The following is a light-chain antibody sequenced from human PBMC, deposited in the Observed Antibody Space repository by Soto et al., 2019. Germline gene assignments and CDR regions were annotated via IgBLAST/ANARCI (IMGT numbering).Light chain of an antibody. CDR2: AAS. Sequence: DIQMTQSPSTLSASVGDRVTITCRASQSISSWLAWYQQKPGKPPRLLIYAASSLQSGVPSRFSGSGSGTDFTLTISSLQPEDFATYYCQQSYSSPPTFGQGTKVDIK. CDR3: QQSYSSPPT. J-gene: IGKJ1*01. V-gene: IGKV1-39*01. CDR1: QSISSW.